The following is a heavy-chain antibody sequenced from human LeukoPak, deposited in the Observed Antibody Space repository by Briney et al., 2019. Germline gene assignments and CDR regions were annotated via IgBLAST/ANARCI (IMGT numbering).Heavy chain of an antibody. CDR1: GGSISNYY. CDR3: ARTSPGLGYHFDY. J-gene: IGHJ4*02. V-gene: IGHV4-59*01. Sequence: KPSETLSLTCTVSGGSISNYYWSWIRQPPGKGLEWIGYIYYSGSTNYNPCLKSRVTISVDTSKNQFSLKLSSVTAADTAVYYCARTSPGLGYHFDYWGQGTLVTVSS. CDR2: IYYSGST. D-gene: IGHD3-16*01.